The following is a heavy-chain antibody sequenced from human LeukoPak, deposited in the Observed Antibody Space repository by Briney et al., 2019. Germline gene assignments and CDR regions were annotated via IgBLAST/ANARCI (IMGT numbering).Heavy chain of an antibody. D-gene: IGHD3-10*01. V-gene: IGHV4-38-2*02. CDR3: ARGFGAGNYYYGWFDP. J-gene: IGHJ5*02. CDR2: VYHSGST. CDR1: GYSISSGYY. Sequence: SETLSLTCTVSGYSISSGYYWGWIRQPPGKGLEWIGTVYHSGSTYYNPSLKSRVAISVDTSKNQFSLNLSSVTAADTAVYYCARGFGAGNYYYGWFDPWGQGTLVSVSS.